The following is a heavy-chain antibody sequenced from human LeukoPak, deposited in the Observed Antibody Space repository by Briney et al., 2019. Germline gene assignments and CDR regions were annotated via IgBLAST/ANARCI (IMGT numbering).Heavy chain of an antibody. CDR1: GGSISSYY. Sequence: SETLSLTCTVSGGSISSYYWSWIRQPPGKGLEWIGYIHYSGSTNYNPSLKSRVTISVDTSKNQFSLKLSSVTAADTAVYYCAKKAGKSLSFDYWGQGTLVTVSS. CDR3: AKKAGKSLSFDY. CDR2: IHYSGST. J-gene: IGHJ4*02. D-gene: IGHD1-14*01. V-gene: IGHV4-59*01.